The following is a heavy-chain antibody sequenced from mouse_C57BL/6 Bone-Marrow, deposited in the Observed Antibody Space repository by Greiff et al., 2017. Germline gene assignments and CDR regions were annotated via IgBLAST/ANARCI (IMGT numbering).Heavy chain of an antibody. CDR1: GYAFSSSW. Sequence: VQLQQSGPELVKPGASVKISCKASGYAFSSSWMNWVKQRPGKGLEWIGRIYPGDGDTNYNGKFKGKATLTADKSSSTAYMQLSSLTSEDSAVYFCARPYGSFDYWGQGTTLTVSS. J-gene: IGHJ2*01. V-gene: IGHV1-82*01. D-gene: IGHD1-1*01. CDR2: IYPGDGDT. CDR3: ARPYGSFDY.